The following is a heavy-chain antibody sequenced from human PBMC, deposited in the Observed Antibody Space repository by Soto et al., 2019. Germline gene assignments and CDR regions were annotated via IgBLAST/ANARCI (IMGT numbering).Heavy chain of an antibody. CDR1: GGSISGYY. CDR3: AGLGDWFDP. Sequence: SETLSLTCAVSGGSISGYYWSWLRQPPGKGLEWIGYIYYNGSTKYNPSLKSRVTVSLDTSKNQFSLRLNSVTAADTAVYYCAGLGDWFDPWGQGALVTVS. CDR2: IYYNGST. J-gene: IGHJ5*02. V-gene: IGHV4-59*01.